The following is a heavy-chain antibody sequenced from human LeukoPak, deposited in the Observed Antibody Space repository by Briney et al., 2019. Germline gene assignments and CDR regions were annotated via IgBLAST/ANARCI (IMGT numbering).Heavy chain of an antibody. J-gene: IGHJ3*02. CDR1: GFTFSSYS. V-gene: IGHV3-21*01. CDR3: ARDLLHLGYAFDI. D-gene: IGHD3-10*01. CDR2: ISSSSSYI. Sequence: GGSLRLSCAASGFTFSSYSMNWVRQAPGKGLEWVSSISSSSSYIYYADSVKGRFTISRDNAKNSLYLQMNSLRAEDTAVYYCARDLLHLGYAFDIWGRGTMVTVSS.